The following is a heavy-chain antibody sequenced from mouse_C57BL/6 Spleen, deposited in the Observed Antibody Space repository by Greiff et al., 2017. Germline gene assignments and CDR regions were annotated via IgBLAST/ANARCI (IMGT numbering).Heavy chain of an antibody. Sequence: EVKLVESGGDLVKPGGSLKLSCAASGFTFSSYGMSWVRQTPDKRLEWVATISSGGSYTYYPDSVKGRFTISRDNAKNTLYLQMSSLKSEDTAMYYCAIPNYYGSSDVRYFDYWGQGTTLTVSS. V-gene: IGHV5-6*01. J-gene: IGHJ2*01. CDR2: ISSGGSYT. CDR3: AIPNYYGSSDVRYFDY. D-gene: IGHD1-1*01. CDR1: GFTFSSYG.